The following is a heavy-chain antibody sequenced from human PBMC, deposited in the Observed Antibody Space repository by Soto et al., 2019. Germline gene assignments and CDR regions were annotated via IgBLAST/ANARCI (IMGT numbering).Heavy chain of an antibody. CDR3: ARSLRDYAFDI. D-gene: IGHD3-16*02. Sequence: QVQLQESGPGLVKPSETLSLTCTVSGGSISSYYWSWIRQPPGKGLEWIGYIYYSGSTNYNPSLKSRVTISVDTSKNQFSLKLSSVTAADTAVYYCARSLRDYAFDIWGQGTMVTVSS. J-gene: IGHJ3*02. CDR2: IYYSGST. V-gene: IGHV4-59*01. CDR1: GGSISSYY.